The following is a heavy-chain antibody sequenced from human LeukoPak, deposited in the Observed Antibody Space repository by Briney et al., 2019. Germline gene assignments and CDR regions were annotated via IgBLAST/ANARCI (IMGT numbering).Heavy chain of an antibody. V-gene: IGHV4-4*07. J-gene: IGHJ5*02. Sequence: SETLSLTCTVSGGSISSYYWSWIRQPAGKGLEWIGRIYTSGSTNYNPSLKSRVTMSVDTSKNQFSLKLSSVTAADTAVYYCARVNTNRADSIDNWFDPWGQGTLVTVSS. CDR1: GGSISSYY. D-gene: IGHD3-22*01. CDR3: ARVNTNRADSIDNWFDP. CDR2: IYTSGST.